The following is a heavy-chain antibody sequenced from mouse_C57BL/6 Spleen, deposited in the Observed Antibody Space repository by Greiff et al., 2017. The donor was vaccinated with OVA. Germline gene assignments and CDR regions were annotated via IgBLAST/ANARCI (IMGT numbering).Heavy chain of an antibody. CDR1: GYTFTSYW. D-gene: IGHD1-1*01. Sequence: VMLVESGAELAKPGASVKLSCKASGYTFTSYWMHWVKQRPGQGLEWIGYINPSSGYTKYNQKFKDKATLTADKSSSTAYMQLSSLTYEDSAVYYCARNSLITTVVATKAMDYWGQGTSVTVSS. J-gene: IGHJ4*01. CDR3: ARNSLITTVVATKAMDY. V-gene: IGHV1-7*01. CDR2: INPSSGYT.